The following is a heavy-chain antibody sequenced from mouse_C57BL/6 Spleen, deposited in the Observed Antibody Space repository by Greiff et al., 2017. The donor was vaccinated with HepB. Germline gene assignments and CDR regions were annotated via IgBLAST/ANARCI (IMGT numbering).Heavy chain of an antibody. CDR3: ARWGLPPMDY. Sequence: VQLQQPGAELVMPGASVKLSCKASGYTFTSYWMHWVKQRPGQGLEWIGEIDPSDSYTNYNQKFKSKATLTVDKSSSTAYMQLSSLTSEDSAVYYCARWGLPPMDYWGQGTSVTVSS. J-gene: IGHJ4*01. CDR1: GYTFTSYW. D-gene: IGHD3-1*01. CDR2: IDPSDSYT. V-gene: IGHV1-69*01.